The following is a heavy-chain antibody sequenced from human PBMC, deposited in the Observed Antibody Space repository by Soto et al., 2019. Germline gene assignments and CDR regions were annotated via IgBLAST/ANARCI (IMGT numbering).Heavy chain of an antibody. V-gene: IGHV4-4*07. J-gene: IGHJ4*02. CDR2: IYSSGST. D-gene: IGHD6-13*01. Sequence: SVTQYHTCPFYGGTINNYDGSWIRQPAGKGLEWIGRIYSSGSTNRNPSLKSRVTMSLDTSTNQFSLNLYSVTAADTAVYYCARDGGMAAPGDFDYWGQGILVTVSS. CDR1: GGTINNYD. CDR3: ARDGGMAAPGDFDY.